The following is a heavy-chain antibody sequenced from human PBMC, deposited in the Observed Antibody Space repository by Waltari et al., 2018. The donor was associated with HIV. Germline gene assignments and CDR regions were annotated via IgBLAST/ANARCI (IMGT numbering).Heavy chain of an antibody. V-gene: IGHV4-39*02. D-gene: IGHD3-16*01. Sequence: QMRLQESGPGLVKPSETLSLTCNVSGGSITSSSNFWGWIRQPPGKGLEWIGSIYHDGRKQYDSSLKDSSLKSRVTISLDTSRNLFSLELTSVTATDTAIYYCASSYTYVVWGAFDTWGQGTLVTVSS. J-gene: IGHJ3*02. CDR1: GGSITSSSNF. CDR3: ASSYTYVVWGAFDT. CDR2: IYHDGRKQYDSS.